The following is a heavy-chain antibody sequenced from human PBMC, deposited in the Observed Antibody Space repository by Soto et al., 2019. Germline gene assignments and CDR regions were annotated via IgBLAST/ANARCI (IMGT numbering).Heavy chain of an antibody. CDR3: AEDPRGVAG. CDR1: GFTFSNDA. D-gene: IGHD3-10*01. Sequence: EVQLLDSGGGLVQPGGSLRLSCAGSGFTFSNDAMSWVRQPPGKGLEWVSGISGSGLDTYYADSVKGRFTISRDNSKNTLFLQMNSLRADDTAVYYCAEDPRGVAGWSQGTTVTVSS. V-gene: IGHV3-23*01. CDR2: ISGSGLDT. J-gene: IGHJ6*02.